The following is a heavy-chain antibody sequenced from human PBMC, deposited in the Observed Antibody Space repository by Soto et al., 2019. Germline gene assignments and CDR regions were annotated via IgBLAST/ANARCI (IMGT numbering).Heavy chain of an antibody. CDR2: IYHSGST. CDR3: ARAGGLGAVAVDY. Sequence: SETLSLTCAVSGGSIRSNNWWSWVRQPPGKGLEWIGYIYHSGSTYYNPSPKSRVTISVDRSKNQFSLKLSSVTAADTAVYYCARAGGLGAVAVDYWGQGTLVTVSS. CDR1: GGSIRSNNW. D-gene: IGHD6-19*01. J-gene: IGHJ4*02. V-gene: IGHV4-4*02.